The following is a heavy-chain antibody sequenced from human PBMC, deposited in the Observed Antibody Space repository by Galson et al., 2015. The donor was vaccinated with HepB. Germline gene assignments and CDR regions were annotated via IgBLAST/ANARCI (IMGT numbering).Heavy chain of an antibody. V-gene: IGHV1-46*03. D-gene: IGHD2-2*01. Sequence: SVKVSCKASGYTFTSYYMHWVRQAPGQGLEWMGMINPSGGSTSYAQKFQGRVTMTRDTSTSTVYMELSSLRSEDTAGYYCAREKGYCSSTSCYGWFDPWGQGTLVTVSS. CDR3: AREKGYCSSTSCYGWFDP. CDR1: GYTFTSYY. CDR2: INPSGGST. J-gene: IGHJ5*02.